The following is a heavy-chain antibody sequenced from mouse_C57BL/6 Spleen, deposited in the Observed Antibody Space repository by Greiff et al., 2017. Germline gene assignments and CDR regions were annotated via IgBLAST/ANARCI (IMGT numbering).Heavy chain of an antibody. CDR1: GFSLSTSGMG. CDR2: IYWDDDT. D-gene: IGHD2-3*01. CDR3: ARRALDGYYDAIDY. Sequence: QVQLKESDPGILQSSHTLSLTCSFSGFSLSTSGMGVSWIRQPSGKGLEWLAHIYWDDDTRYNPSLKSRLTISKDTVRNPVFLKFTSVDTADTATYYCARRALDGYYDAIDYWGQGTSVTVSS. V-gene: IGHV8-12*01. J-gene: IGHJ4*01.